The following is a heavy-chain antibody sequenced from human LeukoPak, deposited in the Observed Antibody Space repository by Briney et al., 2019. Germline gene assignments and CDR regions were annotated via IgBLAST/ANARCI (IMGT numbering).Heavy chain of an antibody. D-gene: IGHD3-3*01. J-gene: IGHJ6*03. CDR3: ARGRVKPYYYYYYMDV. V-gene: IGHV4-34*01. Sequence: SETLSLTCAVYGGSFSGYYWSWIRQPPGKGLEWIGEINHSGSTNYNPSLKSRVTISVDTSKNQFSLKLSSVTAADTAVYYCARGRVKPYYYYYYMDVWGKGTTVTVSS. CDR1: GGSFSGYY. CDR2: INHSGST.